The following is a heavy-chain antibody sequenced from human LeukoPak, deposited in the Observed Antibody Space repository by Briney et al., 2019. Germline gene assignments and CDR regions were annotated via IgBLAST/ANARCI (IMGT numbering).Heavy chain of an antibody. CDR2: ISGSGGST. CDR3: AKDRNMITFGGVIVFDY. Sequence: GGSLRLSCAASGFTFSSYSMNWVRQAPGKGLEWVSAISGSGGSTYYADSVKGRFTISRDNSKNTLYLQMNSLRAEDTAVYYCAKDRNMITFGGVIVFDYWGQGTLVTVSS. J-gene: IGHJ4*02. D-gene: IGHD3-16*02. V-gene: IGHV3-23*01. CDR1: GFTFSSYS.